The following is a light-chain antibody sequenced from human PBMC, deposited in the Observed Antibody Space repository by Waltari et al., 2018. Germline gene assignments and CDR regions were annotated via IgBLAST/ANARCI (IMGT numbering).Light chain of an antibody. Sequence: EIVLTQSPGTLSLSPGERATLSCWTSQSVGRTLAWYQQQPGQPPRLLIYGASIRATGIPDRFSGSGSGTDFSLTISRLEPEDFAVYYCQHYVRLPVTFGQGTKVEIK. J-gene: IGKJ1*01. V-gene: IGKV3-20*01. CDR3: QHYVRLPVT. CDR2: GAS. CDR1: QSVGRT.